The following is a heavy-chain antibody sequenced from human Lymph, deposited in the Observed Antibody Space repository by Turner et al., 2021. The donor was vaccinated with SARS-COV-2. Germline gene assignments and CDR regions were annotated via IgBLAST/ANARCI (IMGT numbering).Heavy chain of an antibody. CDR2: ITFTSSYF. D-gene: IGHD2-21*02. CDR3: ARGPPDFPYYFDY. V-gene: IGHV3-21*01. CDR1: GFTFSSYS. Sequence: EVQLVESGGGLVKPGGSLRLYCAASGFTFSSYSMNWVRQAPGKGLEWVSSITFTSSYFYYADSVKCLFIISRDNAKNSLYLQMNSLRAEDTAVYYCARGPPDFPYYFDYWGQGTLVTVSS. J-gene: IGHJ4*02.